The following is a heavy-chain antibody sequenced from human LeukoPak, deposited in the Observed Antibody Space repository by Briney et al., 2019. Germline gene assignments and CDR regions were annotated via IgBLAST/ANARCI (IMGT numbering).Heavy chain of an antibody. D-gene: IGHD3-22*01. V-gene: IGHV3-66*04. J-gene: IGHJ4*02. CDR3: ARLSANRSAYFFDY. CDR2: IYRGGST. CDR1: GFTFGSNY. Sequence: GGSLRLSCAASGFTFGSNYMSWVRQAPGKGLEWVSFIYRGGSTNYTDSVKDRFTISRDTSKNTLYLQMNSLRAEDTAVYYCARLSANRSAYFFDYWGQGTLVTVSS.